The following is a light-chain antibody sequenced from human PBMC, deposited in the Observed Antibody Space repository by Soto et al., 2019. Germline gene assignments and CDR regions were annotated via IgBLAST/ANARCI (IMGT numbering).Light chain of an antibody. J-gene: IGKJ1*01. CDR1: QSVSSRF. Sequence: EIVLTQSPGTLSLSPGERATLSCRASQSVSSRFLAWYQQKPGQAPKVLIYGASTRATGIPDRFSGSGSGTHFTLTIVRLEPEEFAVYYCQQYESSRTFGQGTKVEMK. V-gene: IGKV3-20*01. CDR2: GAS. CDR3: QQYESSRT.